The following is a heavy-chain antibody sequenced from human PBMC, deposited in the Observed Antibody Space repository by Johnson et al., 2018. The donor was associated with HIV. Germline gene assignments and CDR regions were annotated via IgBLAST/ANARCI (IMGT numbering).Heavy chain of an antibody. V-gene: IGHV3-15*01. Sequence: VQLVESGGGVVQPGGSLRLSCAASGFTFNTYGMDWVRQAPGKGLEWVGRIKSKTDGGTTDYAATVTGRVTISRDDSKNTLYLQMNSLKTEDTAVYYCTTDRGSSWYPPDAFDIWGQGTMVTVSS. D-gene: IGHD6-13*01. CDR2: IKSKTDGGTT. CDR1: GFTFNTYG. J-gene: IGHJ3*02. CDR3: TTDRGSSWYPPDAFDI.